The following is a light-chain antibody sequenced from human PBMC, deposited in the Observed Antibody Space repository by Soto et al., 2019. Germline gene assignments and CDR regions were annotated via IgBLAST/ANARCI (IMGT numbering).Light chain of an antibody. CDR1: QTVRNNY. Sequence: IVLTQYQGTLSLSPGERATLSCGASQTVRNNYLAWYQQKPGQAPRLLIYDASSRATGIPDRFSGGGSGTDFTLTISRLQTEDFAVYYCQQFSSYPLTFGGGTKVDIK. J-gene: IGKJ4*01. CDR2: DAS. CDR3: QQFSSYPLT. V-gene: IGKV3-20*01.